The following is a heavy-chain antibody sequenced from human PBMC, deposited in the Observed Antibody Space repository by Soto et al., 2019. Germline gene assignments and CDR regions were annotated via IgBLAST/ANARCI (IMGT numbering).Heavy chain of an antibody. CDR2: IGTVGDT. D-gene: IGHD6-19*01. V-gene: IGHV3-13*04. CDR1: GFTFSSYD. J-gene: IGHJ4*02. CDR3: ARGYSSGWYVVDY. Sequence: EVQLVESGGGLVQPGGSLRLSCAASGFTFSSYDMHWVRQVTGKGLEWVSTIGTVGDTYYAGSVKGRFTISREDAKNSLYLQMSSRRAGDTAVYYCARGYSSGWYVVDYWGQGTQVTVSS.